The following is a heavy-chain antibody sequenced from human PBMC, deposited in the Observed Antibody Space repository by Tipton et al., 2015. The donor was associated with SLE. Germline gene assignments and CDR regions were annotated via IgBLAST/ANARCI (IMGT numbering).Heavy chain of an antibody. CDR2: INPGGGGT. V-gene: IGHV1-46*01. CDR3: AREAPNTCYFDS. J-gene: IGHJ4*02. Sequence: QSGAEVKKPGASVKVSCKSSGYTFTAYYMHWVRQAPGQGLEWMGIINPGGGGTNYAQKFLGRVTMAMDTSTTTVYMELNSLRSDDTAVYYCAREAPNTCYFDSWGQGTLVTVSS. CDR1: GYTFTAYY. D-gene: IGHD2-8*01.